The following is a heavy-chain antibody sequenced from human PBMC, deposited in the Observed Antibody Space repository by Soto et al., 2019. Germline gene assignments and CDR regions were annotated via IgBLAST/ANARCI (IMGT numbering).Heavy chain of an antibody. CDR3: AKSAAAGTAGYFDY. CDR2: ISWNSNRI. Sequence: EVQLVESGGGLVQPGRSLRLSCAASGFTFDDYAMHWVRQAPGKGLEWVSGISWNSNRIDYADSVKGRFTISRDNAKNSLDLQMNNLRAEDTALYYCAKSAAAGTAGYFDYWGQGALVTVSS. D-gene: IGHD6-13*01. V-gene: IGHV3-9*01. J-gene: IGHJ4*02. CDR1: GFTFDDYA.